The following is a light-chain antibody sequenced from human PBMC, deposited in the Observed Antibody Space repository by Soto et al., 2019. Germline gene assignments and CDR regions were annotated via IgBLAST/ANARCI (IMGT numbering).Light chain of an antibody. Sequence: DIQMTQSPSTLPASVGDRVIITCRASQSVGNWLAWYQQKPGKAPNLLIYQASTLESGVPSRFRGSGSGTDFTLTIGSLQPDDVATYYCLQYDSYWTFGQGTKVDIK. V-gene: IGKV1-5*03. CDR3: LQYDSYWT. CDR1: QSVGNW. CDR2: QAS. J-gene: IGKJ1*01.